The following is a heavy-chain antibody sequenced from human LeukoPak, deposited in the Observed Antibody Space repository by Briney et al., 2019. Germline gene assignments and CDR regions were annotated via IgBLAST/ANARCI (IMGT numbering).Heavy chain of an antibody. D-gene: IGHD3-16*01. CDR3: ARVRGGVRRRLYYMDV. J-gene: IGHJ6*03. V-gene: IGHV4-34*01. CDR2: INHSGST. CDR1: GGALSGYY. Sequence: SSETLSLTCAVYGGALSGYYWSWIRQPPGKGLEWIGEINHSGSTNYNPSPKSRVTISVATSKTQFSLKLSSVTAADTAVYYCARVRGGVRRRLYYMDVWGKGTTVTVSS.